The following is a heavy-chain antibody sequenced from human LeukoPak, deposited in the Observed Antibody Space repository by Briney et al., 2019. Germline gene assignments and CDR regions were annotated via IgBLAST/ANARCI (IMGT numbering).Heavy chain of an antibody. Sequence: ASVKVSCKASGYTINNCGISWVRQAPGQGLEWMAWISTYNGNTNYAQNLQGRVTVTTDTSTSTAYMELRSLRSDDTAVYYCARGGYCNGANCYPFVYWGQGTLVTVSS. J-gene: IGHJ4*02. V-gene: IGHV1-18*01. CDR3: ARGGYCNGANCYPFVY. D-gene: IGHD2-15*01. CDR1: GYTINNCG. CDR2: ISTYNGNT.